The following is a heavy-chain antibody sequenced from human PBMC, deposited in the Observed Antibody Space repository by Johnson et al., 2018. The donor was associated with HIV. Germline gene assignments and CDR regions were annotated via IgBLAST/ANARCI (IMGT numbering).Heavy chain of an antibody. CDR3: ARDLGNWDSPRSAFDI. Sequence: VQLVESGGGVVQPGRSLRLSCAASGFTFSSYAMHWVRQAPAKGLEWVSAISGSGGSTYYADSVTGRFTISRDNAKNSLYLQMNSLRAEDTAVYYCARDLGNWDSPRSAFDIWGQGTMVTVSS. CDR2: ISGSGGST. J-gene: IGHJ3*02. CDR1: GFTFSSYA. V-gene: IGHV3-23*04. D-gene: IGHD1/OR15-1a*01.